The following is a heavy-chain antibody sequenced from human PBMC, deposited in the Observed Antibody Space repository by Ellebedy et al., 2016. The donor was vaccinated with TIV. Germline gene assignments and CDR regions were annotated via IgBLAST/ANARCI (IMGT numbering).Heavy chain of an antibody. V-gene: IGHV3-11*06. D-gene: IGHD3-10*01. CDR1: GFTLSDHY. CDR2: ISGSSRYT. Sequence: PGGSLRLSCAASGFTLSDHYMGWIRQAPGKGPEWVSYISGSSRYTNYADSVKGRVTITRDNAKNSLYLQMNSLRTEDTAVYYCAAGHKRGYFDYWGQGTQVTVSS. J-gene: IGHJ4*02. CDR3: AAGHKRGYFDY.